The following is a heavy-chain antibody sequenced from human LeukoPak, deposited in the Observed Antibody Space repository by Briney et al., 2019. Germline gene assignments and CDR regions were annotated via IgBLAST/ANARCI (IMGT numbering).Heavy chain of an antibody. V-gene: IGHV3-23*01. D-gene: IGHD3-10*01. CDR1: GFTFSSYA. CDR3: AKEVFDGSGSYYVY. CDR2: ISGSGGST. J-gene: IGHJ4*02. Sequence: PGGSLRLSCAASGFTFSSYAMSWVRQAPGKGLEWVSAISGSGGSTYYAGSVKGRFTISRDNSKNTLYLQMNSLRAEDTAVYYCAKEVFDGSGSYYVYWGQGTLVTVSS.